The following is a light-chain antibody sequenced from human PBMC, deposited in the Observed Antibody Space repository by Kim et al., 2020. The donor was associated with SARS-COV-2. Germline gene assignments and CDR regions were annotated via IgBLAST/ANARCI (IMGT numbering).Light chain of an antibody. CDR2: GAS. J-gene: IGKJ1*01. Sequence: PGKRATLSCRASQSVSSNLAWYQQKPGQAPRLLIYGASTRATGIPARFSGSGSGTEFTLTISSLQSEDFAVYYCQQYNNWPPTRTFGQGTKVDIK. CDR3: QQYNNWPPTRT. CDR1: QSVSSN. V-gene: IGKV3-15*01.